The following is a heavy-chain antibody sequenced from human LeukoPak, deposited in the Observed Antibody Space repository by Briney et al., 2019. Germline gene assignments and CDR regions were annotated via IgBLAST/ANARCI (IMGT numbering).Heavy chain of an antibody. CDR1: GHTFTSYG. CDR2: ISAYNGNT. V-gene: IGHV1-18*01. CDR3: ARGHMGSSSSDFDY. D-gene: IGHD6-6*01. J-gene: IGHJ4*02. Sequence: GASVKPSCNASGHTFTSYGISWVRQAPGQGLEWRGWISAYNGNTNYAQKLQGRVTMTTDTSTSTAYMELRSLRSDDTAVYYCARGHMGSSSSDFDYWGQGTLVTVSS.